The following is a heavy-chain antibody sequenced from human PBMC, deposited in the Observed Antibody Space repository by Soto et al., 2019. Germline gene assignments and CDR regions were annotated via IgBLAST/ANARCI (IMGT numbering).Heavy chain of an antibody. J-gene: IGHJ4*02. CDR2: LDYSGTA. Sequence: PSETLSLTCTVSGGSISGFYWNWIRQPPGKGLEWIGCLDYSGTANFNPSPKSRVATSVDPSRRQFSLRLSSVTTADTAVYFCARDEFPPYSSSSKGFGSWGSGTRGRVSS. CDR3: ARDEFPPYSSSSKGFGS. CDR1: GGSISGFY. V-gene: IGHV4-59*13. D-gene: IGHD6-6*01.